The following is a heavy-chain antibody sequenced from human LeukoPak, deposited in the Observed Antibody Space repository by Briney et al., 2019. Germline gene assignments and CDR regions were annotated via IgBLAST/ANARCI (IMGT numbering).Heavy chain of an antibody. D-gene: IGHD2-2*01. J-gene: IGHJ6*02. Sequence: GASLRLSCAASGFTFGSYAMSWVRQAPGKGLEWVSAISGSGGSTYYADSVKGRFTISRDNSKNTLYLQMNSLRAEDTAVYYCAKGGYCSSTSCYFREIYGMDVWGQGTTVTVSS. V-gene: IGHV3-23*01. CDR2: ISGSGGST. CDR3: AKGGYCSSTSCYFREIYGMDV. CDR1: GFTFGSYA.